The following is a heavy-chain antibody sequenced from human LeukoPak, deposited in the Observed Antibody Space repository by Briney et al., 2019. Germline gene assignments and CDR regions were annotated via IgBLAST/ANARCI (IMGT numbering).Heavy chain of an antibody. D-gene: IGHD2-15*01. V-gene: IGHV3-48*01. Sequence: PGGSLRLSCAASGFTFSSYSMNWVRQAPGKGLEWVSYISSSSSTIYYADSVKGRFTISRDNSKNTLYLQMNSLRAEDTAVYYCAKASGICSGGSCYCFDYWGQGTLVTVSS. CDR3: AKASGICSGGSCYCFDY. CDR1: GFTFSSYS. J-gene: IGHJ4*02. CDR2: ISSSSSTI.